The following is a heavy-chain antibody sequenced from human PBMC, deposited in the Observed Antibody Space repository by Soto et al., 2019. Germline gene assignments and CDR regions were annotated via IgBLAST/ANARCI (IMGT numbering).Heavy chain of an antibody. CDR1: GGSVTSEHYY. CDR2: FFYTGST. CDR3: AGGTDGKKVAY. J-gene: IGHJ4*02. Sequence: PSETLSLTCTVSGGSVTSEHYYWNWIRQPPGKGLEWIGYFFYTGSTNYNPSLESRLTMSVDVSKNHFSLRLNSVTAADTAVYYCAGGTDGKKVAYWGQGALVTVSS. V-gene: IGHV4-61*03. D-gene: IGHD5-12*01.